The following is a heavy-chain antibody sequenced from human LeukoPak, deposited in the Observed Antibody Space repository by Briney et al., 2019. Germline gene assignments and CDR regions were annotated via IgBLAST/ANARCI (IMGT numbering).Heavy chain of an antibody. V-gene: IGHV4-4*09. CDR1: GGSINSYY. CDR3: ARRSVLIPVFDY. Sequence: SQTLSLTCSVSGGSINSYYWSWIRQSPGRGLEWIGNIYSAGSTNYNPSLRSRVTMSVDTSKNQFSLKLNSVTAADTAVYYCARRSVLIPVFDYWGQGTLVTVSS. CDR2: IYSAGST. J-gene: IGHJ4*02. D-gene: IGHD3-22*01.